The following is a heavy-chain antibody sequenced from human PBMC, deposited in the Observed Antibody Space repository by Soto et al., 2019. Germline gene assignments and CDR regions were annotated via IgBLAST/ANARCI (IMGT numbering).Heavy chain of an antibody. CDR2: IYYGGST. CDR1: GGSISSYY. CDR3: AGMGELQIYYYYGMDV. Sequence: SETLSLTCTVSGGSISSYYWSWIRQPPGKGLEWIGYIYYGGSTYYNPSLKSRVTISVDTSKNQFSLKLSSVTAADTAVYYCAGMGELQIYYYYGMDVWGQGTTVTVSS. V-gene: IGHV4-59*08. D-gene: IGHD3-16*01. J-gene: IGHJ6*02.